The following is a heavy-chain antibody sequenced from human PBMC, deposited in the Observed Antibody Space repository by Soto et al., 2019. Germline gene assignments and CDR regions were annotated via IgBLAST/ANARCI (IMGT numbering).Heavy chain of an antibody. J-gene: IGHJ4*02. CDR1: GFTFSDNY. CDR3: ARGGGWWTAYDY. CDR2: ISSSGSTI. Sequence: QVQLVESGGGLVKPGGSLRLSCAASGFTFSDNYMSWIRQAPGQGLEWVSYISSSGSTISYADSVKGRFTIPRDNATNLLYLQMNSLRAEDTAVYYCARGGGWWTAYDYWGQGTLVTVSS. D-gene: IGHD2-15*01. V-gene: IGHV3-11*01.